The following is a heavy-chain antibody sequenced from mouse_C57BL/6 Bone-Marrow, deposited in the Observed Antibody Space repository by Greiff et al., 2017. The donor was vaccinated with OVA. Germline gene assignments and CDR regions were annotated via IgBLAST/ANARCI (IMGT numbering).Heavy chain of an antibody. CDR2: IDPSDSYT. CDR1: GYTFTSYW. CDR3: ARPSTGTSGYFDV. J-gene: IGHJ1*03. D-gene: IGHD4-1*02. Sequence: QVQLQQSGAELVMPGASVKLSCKASGYTFTSYWMHWVKQRPGQGLEWIGEIDPSDSYTNYNQKFKGKSTLTVDKSSSTAYMQLSSLTSEDSAVYYCARPSTGTSGYFDVWGTGTTVTVSS. V-gene: IGHV1-69*01.